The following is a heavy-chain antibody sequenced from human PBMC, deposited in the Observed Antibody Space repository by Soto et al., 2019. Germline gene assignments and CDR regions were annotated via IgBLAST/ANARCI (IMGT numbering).Heavy chain of an antibody. CDR1: GYTFTSYG. J-gene: IGHJ4*02. CDR2: ISAYNGNT. D-gene: IGHD3-9*01. CDR3: ARGMHRNDILTGYSAFDY. Sequence: QVQLVQSGAEVKKPGASVKVSCKASGYTFTSYGISWVRQAPGQGLEWMGWISAYNGNTNYAQKLQGRVTMTTDTPTSTAYMELRSLRSDDTAVYYCARGMHRNDILTGYSAFDYWGQGTLVTVSS. V-gene: IGHV1-18*01.